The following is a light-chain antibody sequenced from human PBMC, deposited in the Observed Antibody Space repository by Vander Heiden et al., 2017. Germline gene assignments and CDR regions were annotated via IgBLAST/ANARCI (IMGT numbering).Light chain of an antibody. CDR2: GNS. Sequence: HSVLTQPPSVSGAPGQRLTLPCTGSSSNIGAGYDVHWYQQLPGTAPKLLIYGNSNRPSGVPDRFSGSKSGTSASLAITGLQAEDEADYYCQSYDSSLSGWVFGGGTKLTVL. J-gene: IGLJ3*02. V-gene: IGLV1-40*01. CDR3: QSYDSSLSGWV. CDR1: SSNIGAGYD.